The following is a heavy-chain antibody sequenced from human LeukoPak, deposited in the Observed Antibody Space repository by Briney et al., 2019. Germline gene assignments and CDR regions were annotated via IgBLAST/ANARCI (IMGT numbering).Heavy chain of an antibody. D-gene: IGHD4-17*01. J-gene: IGHJ4*02. CDR3: ASTDYGDTFDY. CDR1: GFTFSSYG. CDR2: ISGSGGST. Sequence: GGTLRLSCAASGFTFSSYGMSWVRQAPGKGLEWVSAISGSGGSTYYADSVKGRFTISRDNAKNTLYLQMNSLRAEDTAVYYCASTDYGDTFDYWGQGTLVTVSS. V-gene: IGHV3-23*01.